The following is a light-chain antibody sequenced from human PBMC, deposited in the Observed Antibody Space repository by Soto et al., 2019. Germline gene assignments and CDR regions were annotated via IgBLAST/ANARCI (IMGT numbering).Light chain of an antibody. Sequence: QSALTQPPSVSGAPGQRVTISCTGSSSNIGAGYDVHWYQQLPGTAPKLLIYGNSNRPSGVPDRFSGSKSGTSASLAITRLQAEDEADYYCQSYDSSLSGSVVFGGGTKVTVL. V-gene: IGLV1-40*01. CDR3: QSYDSSLSGSVV. CDR2: GNS. CDR1: SSNIGAGYD. J-gene: IGLJ2*01.